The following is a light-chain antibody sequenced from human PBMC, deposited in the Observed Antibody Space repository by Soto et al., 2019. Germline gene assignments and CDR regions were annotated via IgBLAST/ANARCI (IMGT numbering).Light chain of an antibody. CDR1: QSISTR. J-gene: IGKJ4*01. CDR3: QQYKTYPLT. CDR2: KAS. V-gene: IGKV1-5*03. Sequence: DIQMTQSPSTLSASVGDRVTITCRASQSISTRLAWYQQKPGKAPKLLIYKASSLEGGVPSRFSGSGSGTEFNITISSLQPDDFATYYCQQYKTYPLTFGGGTTVDIK.